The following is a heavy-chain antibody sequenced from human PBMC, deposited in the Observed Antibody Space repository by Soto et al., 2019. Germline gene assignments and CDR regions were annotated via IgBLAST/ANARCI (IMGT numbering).Heavy chain of an antibody. D-gene: IGHD4-17*01. CDR1: GGSISSSSYY. J-gene: IGHJ4*02. V-gene: IGHV4-39*01. CDR2: IYYSGST. Sequence: QLQLQESGPGLVKPSETLSLTCTVSGGSISSSSYYWGWIRQPPGKGLEWIGSIYYSGSTYYNPSLKSRVTXXLXTXXHQFSLQLSSVTAADTAVYYCASRSHDYGDHLFDYWGQGTLVTVS. CDR3: ASRSHDYGDHLFDY.